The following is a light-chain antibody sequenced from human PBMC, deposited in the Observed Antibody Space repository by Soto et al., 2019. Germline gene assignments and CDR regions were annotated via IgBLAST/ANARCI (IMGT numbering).Light chain of an antibody. V-gene: IGLV2-23*03. Sequence: QSALTQPASVSGSPGQSITISCTGTSNDVGGYNLVSWYQQHPGKVPKLIIYEGNKRPSGVSDRFSGSKSGNTASLTISALQAEDEADYSCCSFAGGATFVFGGGNKVTVL. CDR1: SNDVGGYNL. CDR2: EGN. J-gene: IGLJ2*01. CDR3: CSFAGGATFV.